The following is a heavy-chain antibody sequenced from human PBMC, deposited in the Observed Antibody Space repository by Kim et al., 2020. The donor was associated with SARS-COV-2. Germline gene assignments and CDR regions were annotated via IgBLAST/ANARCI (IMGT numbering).Heavy chain of an antibody. CDR3: ARSMARGVIPSYYFDY. D-gene: IGHD3-10*01. Sequence: ASVKVSCKASGYTFTSYGISWVRQAPGQGLEWMGWISAYNGNTNYAQKLQGRVTMTTDTSTSTAYMELRSLRSDDTAVYYCARSMARGVIPSYYFDYWGQGTLVTVSS. CDR1: GYTFTSYG. CDR2: ISAYNGNT. V-gene: IGHV1-18*04. J-gene: IGHJ4*02.